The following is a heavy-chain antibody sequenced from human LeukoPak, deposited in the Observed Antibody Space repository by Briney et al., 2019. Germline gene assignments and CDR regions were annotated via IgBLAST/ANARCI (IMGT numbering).Heavy chain of an antibody. Sequence: GGSLRLSCAASGFTFSSYAMSWVRQAPGKGLEWVSAISGSGGSTYYADSVKGRFTISRDNSKNTLYLQMNSLRAEDTAVYYCAKDIFISGVVIPYYFDHWGQGTLVTVSS. V-gene: IGHV3-23*01. D-gene: IGHD3-3*02. CDR2: ISGSGGST. CDR3: AKDIFISGVVIPYYFDH. J-gene: IGHJ4*02. CDR1: GFTFSSYA.